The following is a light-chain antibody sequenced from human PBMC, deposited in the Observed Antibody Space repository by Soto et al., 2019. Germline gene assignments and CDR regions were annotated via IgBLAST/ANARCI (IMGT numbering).Light chain of an antibody. V-gene: IGKV1-27*01. J-gene: IGKJ4*01. CDR2: AAS. Sequence: IRMTQSPSSFSASTGDRVTITCRASQGISSWLAWYQQKPGKAPNLLIYAASTLQSGVPSRFSGSGSGTDFTLTISSLQPEDVATYYCQKCKVAPFTFGGGTKVDNK. CDR3: QKCKVAPFT. CDR1: QGISSW.